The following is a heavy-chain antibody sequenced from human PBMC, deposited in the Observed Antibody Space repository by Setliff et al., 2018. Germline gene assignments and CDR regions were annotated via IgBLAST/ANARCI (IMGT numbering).Heavy chain of an antibody. CDR3: VRTTRSTGFYGQGVAYYMDV. J-gene: IGHJ6*03. V-gene: IGHV4-34*01. CDR2: INHSGST. CDR1: GESFSGFH. D-gene: IGHD2-8*02. Sequence: SETLSLTCGVFGESFSGFHWSWIRQPPGKGLEWIGEINHSGSTTYYNPSLESRVTIIMETSKNRFSLWLTSVTAADAAVYYCVRTTRSTGFYGQGVAYYMDVWDKGTTVTVSS.